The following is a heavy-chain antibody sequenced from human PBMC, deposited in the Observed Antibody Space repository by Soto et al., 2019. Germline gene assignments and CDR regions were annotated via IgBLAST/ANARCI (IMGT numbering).Heavy chain of an antibody. D-gene: IGHD2-21*02. J-gene: IGHJ4*02. V-gene: IGHV4-31*03. CDR1: GGSISSGGYY. CDR3: ARMFVVVTAIPYFDY. Sequence: SETLYLTCTVSGGSISSGGYYWSWIRQHPGKGLEWIGYIYYSGSTYYNPSLKSRVTISVDTSKNQFSLKLSSVTAADTAVYYCARMFVVVTAIPYFDYWGQGTLVTVSS. CDR2: IYYSGST.